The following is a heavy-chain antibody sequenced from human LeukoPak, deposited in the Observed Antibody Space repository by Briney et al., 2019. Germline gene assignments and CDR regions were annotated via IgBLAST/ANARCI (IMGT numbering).Heavy chain of an antibody. J-gene: IGHJ4*02. Sequence: KASETLSLTCTVSGGSISSYYWSWIRQPPGKGLEWIGYIYYSGSTNYNPSLKSRVTISVDTSKNQFSLKLSSVTAADTAMYYCARLGRDSSGRYSVFDYWGQGTLVTVSS. CDR2: IYYSGST. V-gene: IGHV4-59*12. CDR1: GGSISSYY. CDR3: ARLGRDSSGRYSVFDY. D-gene: IGHD6-19*01.